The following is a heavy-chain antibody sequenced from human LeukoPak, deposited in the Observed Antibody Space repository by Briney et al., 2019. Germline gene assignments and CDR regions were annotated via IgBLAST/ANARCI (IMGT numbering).Heavy chain of an antibody. J-gene: IGHJ4*02. CDR2: IYYSGST. CDR1: GGSISSYY. Sequence: NPSETLSLTCTVSGGSISSYYWSWIRQPPGKGLEWIGYIYYSGSTNYNPSLKSRVTISVDTSKNQFSLKLSSVTAADTAVYYCARVWGYYDSSGYPIDYWGQGTLVTVSS. D-gene: IGHD3-22*01. V-gene: IGHV4-59*01. CDR3: ARVWGYYDSSGYPIDY.